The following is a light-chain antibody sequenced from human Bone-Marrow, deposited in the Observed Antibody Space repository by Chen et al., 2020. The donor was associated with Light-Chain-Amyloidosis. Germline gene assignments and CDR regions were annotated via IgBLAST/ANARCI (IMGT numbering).Light chain of an antibody. V-gene: IGLV2-14*01. Sequence: QSALTQPASVSGSPGQSNTIPCTGTSTDVGGYNYVSWYQQHPGKSPKLMIYDVSIRPSGVSNRFSGSKSGNTASLTISGLQAEDGADYYCSSYTSSSTLVFGGGTKLTVL. J-gene: IGLJ3*02. CDR1: STDVGGYNY. CDR3: SSYTSSSTLV. CDR2: DVS.